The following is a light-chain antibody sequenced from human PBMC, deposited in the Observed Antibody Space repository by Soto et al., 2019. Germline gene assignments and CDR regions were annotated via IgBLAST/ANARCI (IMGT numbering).Light chain of an antibody. CDR2: RNN. CDR1: SSNIGTNT. J-gene: IGLJ1*01. V-gene: IGLV1-44*01. CDR3: QSYDSSLFYV. Sequence: QSVLTQPPSASGTPGQRVTISCSGSSSNIGTNTVNWYQQLPGTAPKLLMYRNNQRPSGVPDRFSGSKSGTSASLAISGLQSEDEADYYCQSYDSSLFYVFGTGTKVTVL.